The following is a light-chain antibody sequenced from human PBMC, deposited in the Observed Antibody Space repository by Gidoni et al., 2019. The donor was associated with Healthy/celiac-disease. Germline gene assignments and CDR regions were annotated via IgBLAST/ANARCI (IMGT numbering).Light chain of an antibody. Sequence: AIQLTQSPSSLSASVGDRVTITCRASQGISSALAWYQQKPGKAPKLLIYDASSLGSGVPSRFSGSGSETDFTLTSISLQPEDFATYYCQHFNNYLLTFGGGTKVEIK. CDR1: QGISSA. CDR2: DAS. CDR3: QHFNNYLLT. V-gene: IGKV1D-13*01. J-gene: IGKJ4*01.